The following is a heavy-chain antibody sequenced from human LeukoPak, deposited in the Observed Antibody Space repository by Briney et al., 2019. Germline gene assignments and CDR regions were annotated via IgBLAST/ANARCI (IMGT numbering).Heavy chain of an antibody. J-gene: IGHJ4*02. V-gene: IGHV3-30*02. D-gene: IGHD3-10*01. CDR1: GFTFSSYG. CDR3: AKDQNVLLWFGEHFDY. CDR2: IRYDGSNK. Sequence: PGGSLRLSCAASGFTFSSYGMHWVRQAPGKGLEWVAFIRYDGSNKYYADSVKGRFTISRDNSKNTLYLQMNSLRAEDTAVYYCAKDQNVLLWFGEHFDYWGQGTLVTVSS.